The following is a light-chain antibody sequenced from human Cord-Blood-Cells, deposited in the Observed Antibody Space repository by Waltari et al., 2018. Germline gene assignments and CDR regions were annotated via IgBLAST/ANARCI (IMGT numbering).Light chain of an antibody. J-gene: IGLJ3*02. CDR2: DVS. V-gene: IGLV2-14*01. CDR1: SSDVAVYNY. CDR3: SSYTSSSTWV. Sequence: QSALTQPASVSGSPGQSITISCTGTSSDVAVYNYVSWYHQHPGKAPKLMIYDVSQRPSVVSNRFSGSKSGNTASLTISGLQAEDEADYYCSSYTSSSTWVFGGGTKLTVL.